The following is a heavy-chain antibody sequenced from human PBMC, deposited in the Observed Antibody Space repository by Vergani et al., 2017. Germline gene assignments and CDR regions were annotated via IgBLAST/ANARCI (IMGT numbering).Heavy chain of an antibody. J-gene: IGHJ3*02. CDR2: ISSSSSTI. CDR3: ATSGDYGDYGAFDI. CDR1: GFTFSSYS. Sequence: EVQLVESGGGLVQPGGSLRLSCAASGFTFSSYSMNWVRQAPGKGLEWVSYISSSSSTIYYADSVKGRFTISRDNAKNSLYLQMNSLRDEDTAVYYCATSGDYGDYGAFDIWGQGTMVTVSS. D-gene: IGHD4-17*01. V-gene: IGHV3-48*02.